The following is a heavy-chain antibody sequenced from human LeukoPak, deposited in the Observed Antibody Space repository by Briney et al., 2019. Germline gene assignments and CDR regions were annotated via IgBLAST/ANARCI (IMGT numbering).Heavy chain of an antibody. CDR2: INTNPGNP. D-gene: IGHD6-13*01. J-gene: IGHJ4*02. V-gene: IGHV7-4-1*02. CDR3: ARVWYSSSWYFDESDAIDY. CDR1: GYTFTSYA. Sequence: ASVKVSCKASGYTFTSYAMNWVRQAPGQGLEWMGWINTNPGNPTYAQGFTGRFVFSLDTSVSTAYLQISSLKAEDTAVYYCARVWYSSSWYFDESDAIDYWGQGTLVTVSS.